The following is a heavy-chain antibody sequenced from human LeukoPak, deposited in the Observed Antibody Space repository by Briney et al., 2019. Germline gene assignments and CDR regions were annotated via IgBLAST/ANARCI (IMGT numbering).Heavy chain of an antibody. J-gene: IGHJ4*02. V-gene: IGHV1-8*01. Sequence: ASVKVPCKASGYTFTSYDINWVRQATGQGLEWMGWMNPNSGNTGYAQKFQGRVTMTRNTSISTAYMELSSLRSEDTAVYYCARVDTAMLPHDYWGQGTLDTVSS. CDR1: GYTFTSYD. CDR2: MNPNSGNT. D-gene: IGHD5-18*01. CDR3: ARVDTAMLPHDY.